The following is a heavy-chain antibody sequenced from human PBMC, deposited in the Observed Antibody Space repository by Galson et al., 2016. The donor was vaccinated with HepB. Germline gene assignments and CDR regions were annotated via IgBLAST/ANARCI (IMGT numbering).Heavy chain of an antibody. CDR2: IWYNGMNK. CDR3: AKGEDAYYLDFYYGMDV. J-gene: IGHJ6*02. V-gene: IGHV3-33*06. Sequence: FLRLSCAASGFTFSSYGMHWVRQAPGKGLEWVAVIWYNGMNKYYADSVKGRFTISKDNSKNTLFLEMNSLRADDTAVYYCAKGEDAYYLDFYYGMDVWGQGTTVTVSS. D-gene: IGHD3/OR15-3a*01. CDR1: GFTFSSYG.